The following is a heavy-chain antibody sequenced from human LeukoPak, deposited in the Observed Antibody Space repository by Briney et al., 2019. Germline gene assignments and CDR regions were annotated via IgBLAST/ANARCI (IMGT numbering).Heavy chain of an antibody. D-gene: IGHD5-24*01. CDR3: ARVGLRDGYNPQPFDY. J-gene: IGHJ4*02. Sequence: ASVKVSCKASGYTFTSYDINWVRQATGQGLEWMGWMNPNSGNTGYAQKFQGRVTMTRNTSISTAYMELSSLRSEDTAVYYCARVGLRDGYNPQPFDYWGQGTLVTVSS. CDR1: GYTFTSYD. CDR2: MNPNSGNT. V-gene: IGHV1-8*01.